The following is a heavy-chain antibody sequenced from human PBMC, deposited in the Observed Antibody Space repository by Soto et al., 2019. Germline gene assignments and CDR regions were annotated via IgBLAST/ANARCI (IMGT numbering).Heavy chain of an antibody. V-gene: IGHV1-69*02. CDR1: GGTFSSYT. Sequence: QVQLVQSGAEVKKPGSSVKVSCKASGGTFSSYTISWVRQAPGQGLEWMGRIIPILGIASYAQKFQGRVTITAEKSTSTAYMELSSLSSEDTAVYYCAMTTVTISHRDYWGQGTLVTVSS. J-gene: IGHJ4*02. CDR3: AMTTVTISHRDY. CDR2: IIPILGIA. D-gene: IGHD4-17*01.